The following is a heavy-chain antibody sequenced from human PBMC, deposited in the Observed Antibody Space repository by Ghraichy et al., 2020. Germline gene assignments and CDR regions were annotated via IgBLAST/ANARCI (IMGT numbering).Heavy chain of an antibody. V-gene: IGHV3-43*01. CDR3: AKDSLGYCSGGSCFHDALDI. J-gene: IGHJ3*02. CDR1: GFTFDDYT. CDR2: ISWDGGST. Sequence: GGSLRLSCAASGFTFDDYTMHWVRQAPGKGLEWVSLISWDGGSTYYADSVKGRFTISRDNSKNSLYLQMNSLRTEDTALYYCAKDSLGYCSGGSCFHDALDIWGHGTIVTVSS. D-gene: IGHD2-15*01.